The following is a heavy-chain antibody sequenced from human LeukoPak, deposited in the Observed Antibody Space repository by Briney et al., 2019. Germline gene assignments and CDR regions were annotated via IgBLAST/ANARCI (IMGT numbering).Heavy chain of an antibody. CDR3: ARERTRSLTIFGVVTEAYYYYGMDA. CDR2: INPSSGST. CDR1: GYTFTSYY. D-gene: IGHD3-3*01. V-gene: IGHV1-46*01. Sequence: ASVKVSCKASGYTFTSYYMHWVRQAPGQGLEWMGIINPSSGSTSYAQKFQGRVTMTRDTSTSTVYMELSSLRSEDTAVYYCARERTRSLTIFGVVTEAYYYYGMDAWGQGATVTVSS. J-gene: IGHJ6*02.